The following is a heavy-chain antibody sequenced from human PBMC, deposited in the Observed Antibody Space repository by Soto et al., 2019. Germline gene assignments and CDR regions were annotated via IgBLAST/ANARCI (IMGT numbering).Heavy chain of an antibody. D-gene: IGHD6-19*01. CDR1: GDSYSISTYS. J-gene: IGHJ5*02. V-gene: IGHV4-30-2*01. CDR3: AGMPYPSGLRFDP. Sequence: SETLSLTCNMSGDSYSISTYSWSWIRQPPGKALQWIGFIYQSGVTSYNPSLASRVSISLDRSNNQCSLKLKSVTAADTAVYFCAGMPYPSGLRFDPCGPGPLVTVYS. CDR2: IYQSGVT.